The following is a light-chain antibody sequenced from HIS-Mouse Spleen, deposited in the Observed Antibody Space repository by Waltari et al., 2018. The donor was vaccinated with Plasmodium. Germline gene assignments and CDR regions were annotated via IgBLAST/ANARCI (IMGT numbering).Light chain of an antibody. Sequence: SYELTQPPSVSVSPGQTARITCSGDALPKKYAYWYQQKSGQAPVLVISEDSKRPSGIHERFSGSSSGTMATVTISGAQVEDEADYYCYSTDSSGNHRVFGGGTKLTVL. CDR1: ALPKKY. V-gene: IGLV3-10*01. CDR2: EDS. J-gene: IGLJ3*02. CDR3: YSTDSSGNHRV.